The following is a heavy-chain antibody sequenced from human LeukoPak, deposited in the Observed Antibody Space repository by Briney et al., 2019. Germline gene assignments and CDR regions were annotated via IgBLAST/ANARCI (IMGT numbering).Heavy chain of an antibody. V-gene: IGHV3-23*01. CDR1: GFTFSSYG. Sequence: PGGSLRLSCAASGFTFSSYGMSWVRQAPGKGLEWVSSVSGSGGYKYYADSVKGRFTISRDNSKNTLFLQMNSLRAEDTAVYYCARPGAYDFWSGYYVYWGQGTLVTVSS. CDR3: ARPGAYDFWSGYYVY. CDR2: VSGSGGYK. J-gene: IGHJ4*02. D-gene: IGHD3-3*01.